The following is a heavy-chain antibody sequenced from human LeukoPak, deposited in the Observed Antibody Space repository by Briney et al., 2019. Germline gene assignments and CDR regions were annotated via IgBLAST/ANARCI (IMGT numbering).Heavy chain of an antibody. CDR1: GFTFTTYA. D-gene: IGHD5-12*01. Sequence: PGGSLRLSCAASGFTFTTYAIHWVRQAPGKGLEWVAVISYDGIEKYYADFVQGRFTISRDNSKNTLYLEMNSLRPEDTAVYYCARDADIGVLDYWGQGTVVTVSS. V-gene: IGHV3-30*01. J-gene: IGHJ4*02. CDR2: ISYDGIEK. CDR3: ARDADIGVLDY.